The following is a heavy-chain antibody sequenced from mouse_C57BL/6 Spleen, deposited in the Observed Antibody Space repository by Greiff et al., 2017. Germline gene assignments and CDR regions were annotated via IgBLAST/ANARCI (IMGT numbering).Heavy chain of an antibody. V-gene: IGHV1-59*01. Sequence: QVQLQQPGAELVRPGTSVKLSCKASGYTFTSSWLHWVKQWPVQGLEWIGVIDPSVSYTNYNQKFKVKATLTVDPSSSTAYMQLSSLPSADCAVYYCARGRIYYDLLYAMDDWCQGTSVT. CDR1: GYTFTSSW. CDR2: IDPSVSYT. J-gene: IGHJ4*01. CDR3: ARGRIYYDLLYAMDD. D-gene: IGHD2-4*01.